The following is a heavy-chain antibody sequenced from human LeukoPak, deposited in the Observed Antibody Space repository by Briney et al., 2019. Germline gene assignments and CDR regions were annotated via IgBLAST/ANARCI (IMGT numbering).Heavy chain of an antibody. V-gene: IGHV3-48*01. J-gene: IGHJ4*02. CDR2: ISSSSSTI. D-gene: IGHD2-15*01. CDR3: ARDQGYCSGGSCYHEYYFDY. CDR1: GFTFSSYS. Sequence: GGSLRLSCAASGFTFSSYSMNWVRQAPGKGLEWVSYISSSSSTIYYADSVKGRFTISRDNAKNSLYLQMNSLRAEDTAVYYCARDQGYCSGGSCYHEYYFDYWGQGTLVTVSS.